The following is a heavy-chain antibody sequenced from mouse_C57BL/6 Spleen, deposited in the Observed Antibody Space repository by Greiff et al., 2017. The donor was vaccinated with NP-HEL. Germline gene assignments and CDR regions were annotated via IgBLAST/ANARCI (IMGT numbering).Heavy chain of an antibody. D-gene: IGHD2-2*01. CDR3: GRGVTSKGYYYAMDY. CDR1: GYTFTSYW. CDR2: INPNNGGT. J-gene: IGHJ4*01. V-gene: IGHV1-22*01. Sequence: EVQLQQPGAELVMPGASVKLSCKASGYTFTSYWMHWVKQSHGKSLEWIGYINPNNGGTSYNQKFKGKATLTVNKSSSTAYMELRSLTSEDSAVYYCGRGVTSKGYYYAMDYWGQGTSVTVSS.